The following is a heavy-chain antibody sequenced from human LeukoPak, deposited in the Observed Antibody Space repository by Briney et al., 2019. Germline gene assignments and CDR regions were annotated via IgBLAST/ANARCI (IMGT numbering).Heavy chain of an antibody. CDR1: GFSFSTNS. CDR3: ARDTRSLIDY. CDR2: ISSNSATT. J-gene: IGHJ4*02. Sequence: GGSLRLSCAASGFSFSTNSMNWVRQVPGKGVEWISYISSNSATTYYADSVKGRFTISRDNAKNSLYLHMNSLRADDTAVYYCARDTRSLIDYWGQGTLVTVSS. D-gene: IGHD1-26*01. V-gene: IGHV3-48*01.